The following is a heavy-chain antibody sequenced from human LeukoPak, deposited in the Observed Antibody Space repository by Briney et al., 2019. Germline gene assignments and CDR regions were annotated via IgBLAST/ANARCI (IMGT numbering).Heavy chain of an antibody. J-gene: IGHJ4*02. CDR3: ARGAVAGHGPFDY. D-gene: IGHD6-19*01. CDR2: ISSSSSYI. CDR1: GFTFSSYS. V-gene: IGHV3-21*01. Sequence: PGGSLRLSCAASGFTFSSYSMNWVRQAPGKGLEWVSSISSSSSYIYYADSVKGRFTISRDNAKNSLYLQMNSLRAEDTAVYYCARGAVAGHGPFDYWGQGTLVTVSS.